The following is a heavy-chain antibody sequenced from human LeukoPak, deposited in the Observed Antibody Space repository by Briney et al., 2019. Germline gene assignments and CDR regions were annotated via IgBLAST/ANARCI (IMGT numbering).Heavy chain of an antibody. Sequence: GGSLRPSCAASGFTFSSYAMHWVRQAPGKGLEYVSAISSNGGSTYYANSVKGRFTISRDNSKNTLYLQMGSQRAGDMAVYYCASGYDSPYYYGMDVWGQGTTVTVSS. CDR2: ISSNGGST. CDR1: GFTFSSYA. CDR3: ASGYDSPYYYGMDV. J-gene: IGHJ6*02. V-gene: IGHV3-64*01. D-gene: IGHD5-12*01.